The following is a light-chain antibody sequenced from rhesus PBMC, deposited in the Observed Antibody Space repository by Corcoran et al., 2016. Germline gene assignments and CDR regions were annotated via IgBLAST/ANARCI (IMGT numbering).Light chain of an antibody. Sequence: DIQMTHSPSSLSASVGDRVTITCRASQGITNDLACSQPTPGETSKLLIYEASSLESGITSRFSGSGSGTEFTLTISSLQSEDVATYYCQQGYSTPCTFGPGTKLDIK. J-gene: IGKJ3*01. CDR3: QQGYSTPCT. CDR2: EAS. V-gene: IGKV1-33*02. CDR1: QGITND.